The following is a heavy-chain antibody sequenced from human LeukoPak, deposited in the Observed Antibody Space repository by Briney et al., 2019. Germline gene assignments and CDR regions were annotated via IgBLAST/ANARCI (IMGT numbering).Heavy chain of an antibody. CDR3: ARTSIVVVPAAMTPYYYYYYMDV. J-gene: IGHJ6*03. V-gene: IGHV1-69*01. CDR1: GGTFSSYA. Sequence: ASVKVSCKAPGGTFSSYAISWVRQAPGQGLEWMGGIIPIFGTANYAQKFQGRVTITADESTSTAYMELSSLRSEDTAVYYCARTSIVVVPAAMTPYYYYYYMDVWGKGTTVTVSS. D-gene: IGHD2-2*01. CDR2: IIPIFGTA.